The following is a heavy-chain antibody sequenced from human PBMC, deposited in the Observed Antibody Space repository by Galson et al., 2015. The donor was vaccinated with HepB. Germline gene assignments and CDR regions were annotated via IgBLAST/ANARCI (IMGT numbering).Heavy chain of an antibody. CDR1: GYTFTSYG. V-gene: IGHV1-18*01. CDR2: ISTNNGNT. CDR3: ARVWRNYFDY. D-gene: IGHD1-1*01. J-gene: IGHJ4*02. Sequence: SVKVSCKASGYTFTSYGISWVRQAPGQGLEWMGWISTNNGNTNYAQKLQGRVTMTTDTSTSTAYMELRSLRSDDTAVYYCARVWRNYFDYWGQGTLVIVSS.